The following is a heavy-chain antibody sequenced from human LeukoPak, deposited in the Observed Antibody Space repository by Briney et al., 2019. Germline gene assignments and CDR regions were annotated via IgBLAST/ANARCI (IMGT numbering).Heavy chain of an antibody. CDR2: IHSSGGS. V-gene: IGHV4-4*09. D-gene: IGHD1-26*01. J-gene: IGHJ4*02. CDR3: ARLGSYHDF. CDR1: GASISNYY. Sequence: SETLSLTCTVSGASISNYYWSWIRQTPEKGLEWMVHIHSSGGSSYYPSLKSRLTLSIDTSRNQLSLKLPSVAAADTAVYFCARLGSYHDFWGQGALVTVSS.